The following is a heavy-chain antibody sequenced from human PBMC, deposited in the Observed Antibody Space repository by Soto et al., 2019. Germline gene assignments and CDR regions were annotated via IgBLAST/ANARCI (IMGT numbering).Heavy chain of an antibody. J-gene: IGHJ6*02. V-gene: IGHV4-4*07. CDR2: IYTSGST. D-gene: IGHD3-10*01. CDR1: GGSISSYY. CDR3: ARGYYYGSGSYYLDYYYYGMDV. Sequence: SETLSLTCTVSGGSISSYYWSWVRQPAGKGLEWIGRIYTSGSTNYNPSLKSRVTMSVDTSKNQFSLKLSSVTAADTAVYYCARGYYYGSGSYYLDYYYYGMDVWGQGTTVTVSS.